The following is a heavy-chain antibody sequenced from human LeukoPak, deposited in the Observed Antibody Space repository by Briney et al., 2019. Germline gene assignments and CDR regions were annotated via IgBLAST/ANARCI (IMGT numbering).Heavy chain of an antibody. CDR1: GYTFTSYG. CDR2: ISAYNGNT. CDR3: ARDLIPIYYYDSSGYYPGVY. Sequence: ASVKVSFKASGYTFTSYGISWVRQAPGQGLEWMGWISAYNGNTNYAQKLQGRVTMTTDTSTSTAYMELRSLRSDDTAVYYCARDLIPIYYYDSSGYYPGVYWGQGTLVTVSS. D-gene: IGHD3-22*01. V-gene: IGHV1-18*01. J-gene: IGHJ4*02.